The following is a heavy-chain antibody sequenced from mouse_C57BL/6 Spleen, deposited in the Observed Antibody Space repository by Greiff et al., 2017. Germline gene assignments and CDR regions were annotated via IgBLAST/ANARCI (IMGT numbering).Heavy chain of an antibody. Sequence: SGAELVRPGASVTLSCKASGYTFTDYEMHWVKQTPVHGLEWIGAIDPETGGTAYNQKFKGKAILTADKSSSTAYMELRSLTSEDSAVYYCTSQYDYDWAWFAYWGQGTLVTVSA. J-gene: IGHJ3*01. V-gene: IGHV1-15*01. CDR2: IDPETGGT. CDR3: TSQYDYDWAWFAY. D-gene: IGHD2-4*01. CDR1: GYTFTDYE.